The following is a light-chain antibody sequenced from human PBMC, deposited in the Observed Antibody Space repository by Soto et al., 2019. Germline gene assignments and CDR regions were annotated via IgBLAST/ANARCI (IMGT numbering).Light chain of an antibody. CDR3: QQYNQWPPLT. V-gene: IGKV3D-15*01. Sequence: EKVMTQSPAALSVSPGERVTLSCRASQRVSRDLAWCQQKPGQAPTLLIYDTSTRATGVPARFSGSGSGTEFTLTISDLQSEEFAVYYCQQYNQWPPLTFGGGTKVDIK. CDR1: QRVSRD. J-gene: IGKJ4*01. CDR2: DTS.